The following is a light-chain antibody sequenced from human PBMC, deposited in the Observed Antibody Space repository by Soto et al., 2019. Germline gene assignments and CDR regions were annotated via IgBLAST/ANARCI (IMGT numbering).Light chain of an antibody. J-gene: IGKJ5*01. V-gene: IGKV3-15*01. CDR3: QQYNNWPIP. Sequence: EIVMTQSPVTLSVSPGERATLSCRASQNVNSNLAWYQQTPGQAPRLLIYCASTRATGIPVRFSGSGSGTEFTLTISSLQSEDFAVYYCQQYNNWPIPFGQGTRLEIK. CDR1: QNVNSN. CDR2: CAS.